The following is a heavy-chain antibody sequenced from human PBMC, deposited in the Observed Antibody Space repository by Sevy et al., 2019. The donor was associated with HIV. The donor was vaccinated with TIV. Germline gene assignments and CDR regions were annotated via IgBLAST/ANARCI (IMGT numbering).Heavy chain of an antibody. CDR2: IWYDGSSK. Sequence: GGYLRLSCVASQFNFDTYAIHWVRQAPGKGLEWVAMIWYDGSSKDYAESVKGRFAISIYNSQNTAFLQMNSLRAEDTGVYYCATNMVHAGAYDSYFNFWGQGSLVTVSS. CDR3: ATNMVHAGAYDSYFNF. J-gene: IGHJ4*02. D-gene: IGHD3-10*01. V-gene: IGHV3-33*01. CDR1: QFNFDTYA.